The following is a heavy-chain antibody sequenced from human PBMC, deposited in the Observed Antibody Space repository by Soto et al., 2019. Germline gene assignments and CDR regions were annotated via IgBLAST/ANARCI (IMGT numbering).Heavy chain of an antibody. CDR2: IYPGDSDT. Sequence: GESLKISCKGSGYSFTTYWIGWVRQMPGKGLEWMGIIYPGDSDTRYSPSFQGQVTISADKSISTAYLQWSSLKASDTAMYYWARPRFYCSGGSCYKNWFAPGGQGTLVTVPS. CDR1: GYSFTTYW. D-gene: IGHD2-15*01. V-gene: IGHV5-51*01. J-gene: IGHJ5*02. CDR3: ARPRFYCSGGSCYKNWFAP.